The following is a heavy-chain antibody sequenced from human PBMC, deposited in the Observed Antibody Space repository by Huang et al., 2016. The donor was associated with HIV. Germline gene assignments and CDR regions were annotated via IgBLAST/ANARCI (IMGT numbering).Heavy chain of an antibody. V-gene: IGHV3-30*18. CDR3: AKDRVLGGTSGPFDL. CDR1: GFRFNGYG. J-gene: IGHJ5*02. D-gene: IGHD1-26*01. Sequence: ELVESGGGVVQSGGALTLSCVASGFRFNGYGMHWVRQTPGNGLEWVATISDNGYFKYYADSLGGRLSISRDNSKKTMNLQMDSLRPDDTAVYFCAKDRVLGGTSGPFDLWGQGTSVTVSP. CDR2: ISDNGYFK.